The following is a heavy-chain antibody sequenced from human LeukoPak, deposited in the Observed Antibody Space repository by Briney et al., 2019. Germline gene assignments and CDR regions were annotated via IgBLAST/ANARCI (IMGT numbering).Heavy chain of an antibody. CDR2: ISIDGREK. CDR1: GFSFRNYG. V-gene: IGHV3-30*18. Sequence: GGSLRPSCAASGFSFRNYGMHWVRQAPGKGLEWVAVISIDGREKYYADSVKGRFTISRDNSKNTLYLQMNSLRGDDTAVYYCANPQSRGYDYLDYWGQGTLVTVSS. CDR3: ANPQSRGYDYLDY. J-gene: IGHJ4*02. D-gene: IGHD5-12*01.